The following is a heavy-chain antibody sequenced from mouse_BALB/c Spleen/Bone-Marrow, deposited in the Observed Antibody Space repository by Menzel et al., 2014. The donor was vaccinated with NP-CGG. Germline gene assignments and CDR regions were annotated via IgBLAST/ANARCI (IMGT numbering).Heavy chain of an antibody. J-gene: IGHJ2*01. CDR3: ARHCGSGVSYFDY. Sequence: EVQLVESGGGLVQPGGSLKLSCAASGFTFSSYTMSWVRLTPETRLEGVAYISNGGGITYYSDTVKGRFTISRDNAKNTLYLQMNSLKSEDTAMYYCARHCGSGVSYFDYWGQGTTLTVSS. CDR2: ISNGGGIT. V-gene: IGHV5-12-2*01. CDR1: GFTFSSYT. D-gene: IGHD1-1*01.